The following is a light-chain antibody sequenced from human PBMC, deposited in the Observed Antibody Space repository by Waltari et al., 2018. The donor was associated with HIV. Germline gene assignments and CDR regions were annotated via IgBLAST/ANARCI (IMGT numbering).Light chain of an antibody. CDR1: SGHSTYA. V-gene: IGLV4-69*02. CDR3: QTWGSGVVV. Sequence: QPVVTQPSSASASLGASVKLTCTLSSGHSTYAIDCHQQQSEKGPRFLIKVNADGSHIRGDGIPDRFSGSSSGLERYLTISGLQSDDEADYYCQTWGSGVVVFGGGTRLTVL. J-gene: IGLJ3*02. CDR2: VNADGSH.